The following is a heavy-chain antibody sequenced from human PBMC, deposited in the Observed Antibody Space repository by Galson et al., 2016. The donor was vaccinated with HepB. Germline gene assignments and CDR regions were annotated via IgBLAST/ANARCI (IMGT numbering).Heavy chain of an antibody. Sequence: SLRLSCAASRSTFSSYGMHWVRQAPGKGLEWVAVISYDGSNKYYADSVKGRFTIFRDTSKNTLYLQMNSLSREDTDVYYGAKDYYGYGGNWYHYGMDVWGQGTPVTVSS. J-gene: IGHJ6*02. CDR3: AKDYYGYGGNWYHYGMDV. D-gene: IGHD3-22*01. CDR1: RSTFSSYG. CDR2: ISYDGSNK. V-gene: IGHV3-30*18.